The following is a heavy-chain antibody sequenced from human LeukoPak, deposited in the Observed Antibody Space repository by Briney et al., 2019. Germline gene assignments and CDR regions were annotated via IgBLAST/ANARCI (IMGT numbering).Heavy chain of an antibody. CDR1: GGSISSGGYY. CDR3: ARDMYYYDSSSSGGAFDI. J-gene: IGHJ3*02. CDR2: IYYSGST. D-gene: IGHD3-22*01. Sequence: SETLSLTCTVSGGSISSGGYYWSWFRQHPGKGLEWIGYIYYSGSTYYNPSLKSRVTISVDTSKNQFSLKLSSVTAADTAVYYCARDMYYYDSSSSGGAFDIWGQGTMVTVSS. V-gene: IGHV4-31*03.